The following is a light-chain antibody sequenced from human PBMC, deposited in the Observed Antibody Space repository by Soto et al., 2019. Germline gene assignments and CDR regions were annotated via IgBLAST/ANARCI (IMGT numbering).Light chain of an antibody. V-gene: IGKV3-15*01. CDR3: QNYNYWPPAT. J-gene: IGKJ4*01. Sequence: EIVMTQSPATLSVSPGDRATLSCRANQSVRSNLAWYQQRPGQAPRLLIYGASTRAAGVPARFSGSGSGTEFTLTISSLQSEDFAVYYCQNYNYWPPATFGGGTKVEI. CDR1: QSVRSN. CDR2: GAS.